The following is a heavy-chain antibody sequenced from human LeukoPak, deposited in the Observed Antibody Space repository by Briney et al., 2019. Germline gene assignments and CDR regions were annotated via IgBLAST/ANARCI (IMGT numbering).Heavy chain of an antibody. V-gene: IGHV4-31*03. CDR2: IYYSGST. CDR1: GGSISSGGYY. J-gene: IGHJ6*03. CDR3: AREGYCSSTSCSQRRCYYYMDV. Sequence: SQTLSLTCTVSGGSISSGGYYWSWIRQHPGKGLEWIGYIYYSGSTYYNPSLKSRVTISVDKNQFSLKLSSVTAADTAVYYCAREGYCSSTSCSQRRCYYYMDVWGKGTTVTVSS. D-gene: IGHD2-2*01.